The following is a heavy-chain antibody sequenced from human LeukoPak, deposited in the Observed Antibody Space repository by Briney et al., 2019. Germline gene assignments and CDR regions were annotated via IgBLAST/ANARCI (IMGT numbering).Heavy chain of an antibody. Sequence: ASVKVSCKASGYTFTSYYMHWVRQAPGQGLEWMGIINPSGGSTSYAQKFQGRVTMTRGTSTSTVYMELSSLRSEDTAVYYCARDRPFEGGYYYYGMDVWGQGTTVTVSS. D-gene: IGHD3-16*01. CDR3: ARDRPFEGGYYYYGMDV. J-gene: IGHJ6*02. V-gene: IGHV1-46*01. CDR1: GYTFTSYY. CDR2: INPSGGST.